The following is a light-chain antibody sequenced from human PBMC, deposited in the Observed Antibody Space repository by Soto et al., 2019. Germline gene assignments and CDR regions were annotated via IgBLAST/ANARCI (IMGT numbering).Light chain of an antibody. Sequence: DIVLTQSPGTLSLSPGERATLSCRASQSVGSIYLGWYQQKPGQAPRLLIYAVFSRATGIPDRFSGSGSGTDFTLTISRLEPEDFAVYYCRLYGSSPPMYTFGQGTKVEIK. CDR2: AVF. CDR3: RLYGSSPPMYT. CDR1: QSVGSIY. J-gene: IGKJ2*01. V-gene: IGKV3-20*01.